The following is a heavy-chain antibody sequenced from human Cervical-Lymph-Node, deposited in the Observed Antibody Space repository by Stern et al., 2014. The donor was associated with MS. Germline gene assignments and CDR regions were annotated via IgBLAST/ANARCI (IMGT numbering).Heavy chain of an antibody. CDR2: IYSSGRA. CDR1: GASVSGNYY. CDR3: ARDWGLRGVVSWYFDL. J-gene: IGHJ2*01. V-gene: IGHV4-31*01. Sequence: QVQLQESGPGLVKPSQTLSLTCTVSGASVSGNYYWTWIRQRPGKGLEWIGYIYSSGRAFYNPSLKSQVTISMDTSKNQFSLNMTSVTAADTAIYYCARDWGLRGVVSWYFDLWGRGTLVAVSS. D-gene: IGHD3-10*01.